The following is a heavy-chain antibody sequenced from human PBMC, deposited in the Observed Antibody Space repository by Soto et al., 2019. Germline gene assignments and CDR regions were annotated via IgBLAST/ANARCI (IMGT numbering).Heavy chain of an antibody. CDR2: INHSGST. D-gene: IGHD3-16*02. J-gene: IGHJ4*02. CDR3: ARGFTFIGGSYRYAANNYFDY. CDR1: GGSFRGYY. V-gene: IGHV4-34*01. Sequence: PSETPVPPLAVHGGSFRGYYWSLVRQPPGKGLEGVGEINHSGSTNYNPSPKSRVTISVDTSTNQFSLKLSSVTAADTAVYYCARGFTFIGGSYRYAANNYFDYWGKGTLVTVYS.